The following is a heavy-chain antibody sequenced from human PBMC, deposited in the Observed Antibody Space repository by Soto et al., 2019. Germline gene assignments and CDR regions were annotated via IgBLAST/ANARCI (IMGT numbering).Heavy chain of an antibody. Sequence: SQTLSLTCTFSGGSISSGGYYWSWIRQHPGKGLEWIGYIYYSGSTYYNPSLKSRVTISVDTSKNQFSLKLSSVTAADTAVYYCARVPVTRGYYFDYWGQGTLVTVSS. CDR2: IYYSGST. CDR3: ARVPVTRGYYFDY. V-gene: IGHV4-31*03. D-gene: IGHD4-17*01. J-gene: IGHJ4*02. CDR1: GGSISSGGYY.